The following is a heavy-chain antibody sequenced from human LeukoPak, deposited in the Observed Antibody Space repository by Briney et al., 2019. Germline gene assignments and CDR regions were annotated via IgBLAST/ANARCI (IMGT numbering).Heavy chain of an antibody. CDR2: VTGSGGTT. CDR3: ANVRYGY. D-gene: IGHD1-1*01. J-gene: IGHJ4*02. CDR1: GFTFSSYA. Sequence: PGGSLSLSCAASGFTFSSYAMSWVRQAPGKGLEWVSTVTGSGGTTYYADSVKGRFTISRDNSKNTLYLQMNSLRDEDTAVYYCANVRYGYWGQGTLVTVSS. V-gene: IGHV3-23*01.